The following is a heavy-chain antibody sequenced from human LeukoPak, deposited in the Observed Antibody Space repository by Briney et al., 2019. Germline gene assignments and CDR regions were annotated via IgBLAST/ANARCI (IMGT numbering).Heavy chain of an antibody. CDR3: ARQASGYYYDSVNWFDP. J-gene: IGHJ5*02. V-gene: IGHV5-51*01. Sequence: GESLKISCKGSGYSFTSYWIGWVRQMPGKGLEWMGIIYPGDSDTRYSPSFQGQVTISADKSISTAYLQWSSLKASDTAMYYCARQASGYYYDSVNWFDPWGQGTLVTVSS. D-gene: IGHD3-22*01. CDR2: IYPGDSDT. CDR1: GYSFTSYW.